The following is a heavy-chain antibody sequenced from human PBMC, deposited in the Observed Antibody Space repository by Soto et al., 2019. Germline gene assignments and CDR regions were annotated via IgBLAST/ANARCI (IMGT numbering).Heavy chain of an antibody. CDR2: IKSKTDGGTT. V-gene: IGHV3-15*07. Sequence: EVQLVESGGGLVKPGGSLRLSCAASGFTFSNAWMNWVHQAPGKGLEWAGRIKSKTDGGTTDYAAPVKGRSSISRDHSTNTLYLQMNSLKTEDTAVYYCTTAISDPCSQGTLVTFSA. CDR1: GFTFSNAW. J-gene: IGHJ5*02. CDR3: TTAISDP.